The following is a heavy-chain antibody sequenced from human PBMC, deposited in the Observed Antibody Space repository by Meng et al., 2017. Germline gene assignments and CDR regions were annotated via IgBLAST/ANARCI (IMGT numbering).Heavy chain of an antibody. V-gene: IGHV7-4-1*02. CDR2: INTNTGNP. Sequence: QGELGTSVSELKKPGASGKVSCKASGYTFPSYAMNWVRQAPGQGLEWMGWINTNTGNPTYAQGFTGRFVFSLDTSVSTAYLQISSLKAEDTAVYYCARLVAGTFGQLFDPWGQGTLVTVSS. J-gene: IGHJ5*02. CDR1: GYTFPSYA. CDR3: ARLVAGTFGQLFDP. D-gene: IGHD2-15*01.